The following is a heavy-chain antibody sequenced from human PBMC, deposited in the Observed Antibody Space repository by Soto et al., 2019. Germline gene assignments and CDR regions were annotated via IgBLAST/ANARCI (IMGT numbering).Heavy chain of an antibody. J-gene: IGHJ4*02. CDR3: ARPLRPGYSGDD. D-gene: IGHD5-12*01. V-gene: IGHV4-39*01. Sequence: QLQLQESGPGLVKPSETLSLTCTVSGGSISSSSYYWGWIRQPPGKGLEWIGSIYYSGSTYYNPSVTTRVIIPLDTSKNQFSLNLSSVTAADTAVYYCARPLRPGYSGDDWGQGTLVTVSS. CDR2: IYYSGST. CDR1: GGSISSSSYY.